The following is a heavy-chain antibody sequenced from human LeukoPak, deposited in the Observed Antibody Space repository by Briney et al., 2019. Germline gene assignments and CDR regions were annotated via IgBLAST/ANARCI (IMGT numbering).Heavy chain of an antibody. CDR2: ISHTGSTK. CDR1: VTPFTTNV. J-gene: IGHJ3*02. Sequence: GPPLRPSCAPSVTPFTTNVMPGFRKPLDKGLKWVAVISHTGSTKYYEDSVKGRFTMSRDNSKNTLYLQMNSVSAEDTAVYYCAIDLPTIGITMVRGVYHSDAFDIGGRETMVTVSS. CDR3: AIDLPTIGITMVRGVYHSDAFDI. V-gene: IGHV3-30*03. D-gene: IGHD3-10*01.